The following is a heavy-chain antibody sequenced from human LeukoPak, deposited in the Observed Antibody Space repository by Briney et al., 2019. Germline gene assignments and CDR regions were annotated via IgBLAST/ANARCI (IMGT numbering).Heavy chain of an antibody. V-gene: IGHV3-30-3*01. J-gene: IGHJ6*03. Sequence: GGSLRLSCAASGFTFSSYAMHWVRQAPGKGLEWVAVISYDGSNKYYADSVKGRFTISRDNSKNTLYLQMNSLRAEDTAVYYCARDPVVYLASNIVVVPAAHEMDYYYYMDVWGKGTTVTVSS. CDR1: GFTFSSYA. D-gene: IGHD2-2*01. CDR3: ARDPVVYLASNIVVVPAAHEMDYYYYMDV. CDR2: ISYDGSNK.